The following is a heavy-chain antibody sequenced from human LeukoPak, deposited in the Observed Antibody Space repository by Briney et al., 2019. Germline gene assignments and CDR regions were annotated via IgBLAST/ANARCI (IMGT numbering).Heavy chain of an antibody. D-gene: IGHD6-19*01. CDR2: ISGPGDTT. Sequence: GGSLRLSCATSGFTFSSYAMSWVRQAPGKGLEWVSGISGPGDTTYYAESVKGRFTISRDNSKNTLFLQMNSLRADDTAVYYCAKASGGWYGGHWGQGTLVTVSS. V-gene: IGHV3-23*01. CDR3: AKASGGWYGGH. CDR1: GFTFSSYA. J-gene: IGHJ4*02.